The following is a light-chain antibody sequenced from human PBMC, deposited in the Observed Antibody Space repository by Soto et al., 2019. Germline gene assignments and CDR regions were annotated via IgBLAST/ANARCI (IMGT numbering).Light chain of an antibody. J-gene: IGKJ2*03. V-gene: IGKV1-33*01. Sequence: DVQMTQSPSSLSASVGDRVTITCQASLDISNYLNWYRQRPGETPELLIYDASKLHAGVPSSFGGSASATHFTFTIGRLPPDGIATYYRQQYDHLPESFGQGTKLEI. CDR2: DAS. CDR3: QQYDHLPES. CDR1: LDISNY.